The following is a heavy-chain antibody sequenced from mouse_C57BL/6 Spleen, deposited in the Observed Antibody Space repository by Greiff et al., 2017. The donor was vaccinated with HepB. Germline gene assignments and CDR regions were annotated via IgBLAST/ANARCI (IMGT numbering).Heavy chain of an antibody. V-gene: IGHV1-80*01. J-gene: IGHJ1*03. CDR3: ARDGSYWYFDV. CDR2: IYPGDGDT. CDR1: GYAFSSYW. Sequence: VQLQESGAELVKPGASVTISCKASGYAFSSYWMNWVKQRPGKGLEWIGQIYPGDGDTNYNGKFKGKATLTADKSASTAYMQLSSLTSEDSAVYICARDGSYWYFDVWGTGTTVTVSS. D-gene: IGHD2-3*01.